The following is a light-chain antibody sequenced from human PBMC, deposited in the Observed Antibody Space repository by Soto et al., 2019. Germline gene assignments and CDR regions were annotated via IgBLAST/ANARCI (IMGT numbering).Light chain of an antibody. CDR3: TSFTTSSTLL. V-gene: IGLV2-14*01. Sequence: QSALTQPASMSGSPGQSITISCTGTSSDVGGYNYVSWYQHHPGKAPKLMIYEVSNRPSGVSNRFSGSKSGNTASLTISGLQAEDEADYYCTSFTTSSTLLFGGGTQLTVL. CDR1: SSDVGGYNY. CDR2: EVS. J-gene: IGLJ2*01.